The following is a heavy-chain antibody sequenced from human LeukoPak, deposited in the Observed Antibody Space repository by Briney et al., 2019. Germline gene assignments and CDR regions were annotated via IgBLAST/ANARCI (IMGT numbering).Heavy chain of an antibody. CDR2: ISSSGSTI. CDR1: GFTFSSYE. CDR3: ARGDYSFDY. Sequence: GGSLRLSCAASGFTFSSYEMNWVRQAPGKGLEWVSYISSSGSTIYYADSVKGRFTISRDNAKNSLYLQMSSLRAEDTAVYYCARGDYSFDYWGQGTLVTVSS. V-gene: IGHV3-48*03. J-gene: IGHJ4*02. D-gene: IGHD4-11*01.